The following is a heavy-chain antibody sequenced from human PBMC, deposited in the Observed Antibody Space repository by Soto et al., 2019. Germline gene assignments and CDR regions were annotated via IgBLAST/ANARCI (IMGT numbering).Heavy chain of an antibody. CDR1: GFAFSNAW. D-gene: IGHD3-10*01. V-gene: IGHV3-15*01. Sequence: EVQLVESGRGLVKPGGSVRLSCAASGFAFSNAWMNWVRQAPGKGLEWVGHIKRETDGGTSDYAAPVTGRFFISRDDSKDILYLQMNSLKTEDTAVYYCTTEGYVSGSYEADYWGQGTLVTVSS. CDR2: IKRETDGGTS. CDR3: TTEGYVSGSYEADY. J-gene: IGHJ4*02.